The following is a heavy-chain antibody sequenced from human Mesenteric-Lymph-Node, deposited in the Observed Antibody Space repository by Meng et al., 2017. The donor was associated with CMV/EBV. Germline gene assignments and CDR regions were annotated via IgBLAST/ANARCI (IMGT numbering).Heavy chain of an antibody. J-gene: IGHJ6*02. CDR1: GYTFTDHY. D-gene: IGHD2-15*01. V-gene: IGHV1-2*02. CDR3: ARDGDSCSGGSCSYYYYYGMDV. Sequence: ASVKVSCKASGYTFTDHYIHWVRQAPGQGLEWMGWINPKSGGTHFAQAFQDRVTMTRDTSVTTVYMELSRLKSDDTAVYYCARDGDSCSGGSCSYYYYYGMDVWGQGTTVTVSS. CDR2: INPKSGGT.